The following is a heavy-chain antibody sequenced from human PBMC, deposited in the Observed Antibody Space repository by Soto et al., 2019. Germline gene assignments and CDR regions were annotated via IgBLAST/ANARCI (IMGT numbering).Heavy chain of an antibody. CDR2: FHSSGAT. D-gene: IGHD3-10*01. CDR3: ASIWFGDFDY. V-gene: IGHV4-30-4*01. CDR1: GASISSADYY. Sequence: QVQLQESGPGLVKPSQTLSLTCTVSGASISSADYYWSWIRQPPGKGLEWIGYFHSSGATYKDPSLKSRVTISVDTSKNRSSRKLDSVTAADTAIYYCASIWFGDFDYWGHGTLVTISS. J-gene: IGHJ4*01.